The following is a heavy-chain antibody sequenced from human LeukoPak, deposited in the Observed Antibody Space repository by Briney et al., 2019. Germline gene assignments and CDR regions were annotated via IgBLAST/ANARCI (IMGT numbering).Heavy chain of an antibody. CDR2: ISGDGGST. CDR1: SSGDYY. J-gene: IGHJ4*02. V-gene: IGHV3-43*02. Sequence: SSGDYYWSWIRQPPGKGLEWVSLISGDGGSTYYADSVKGRFTISRDNSKNSLYLQMNSLRTEDTALYYCAKDISWGGNSGDYWGQGTLVTVSS. CDR3: AKDISWGGNSGDY. D-gene: IGHD4-23*01.